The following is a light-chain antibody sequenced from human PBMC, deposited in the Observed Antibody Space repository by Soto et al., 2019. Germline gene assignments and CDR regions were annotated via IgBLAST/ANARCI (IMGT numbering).Light chain of an antibody. J-gene: IGKJ4*01. CDR1: QSIYKW. Sequence: DIQLTQSPSSVSASIGDRVTISCRASQSIYKWLVWYQQKPGKAPKLLIYAASSLQSGVPSRFSGSGYGTEFTLTISSLQPEDSATYYCQQGYSIHALTFGGGTKVELK. V-gene: IGKV1-12*01. CDR3: QQGYSIHALT. CDR2: AAS.